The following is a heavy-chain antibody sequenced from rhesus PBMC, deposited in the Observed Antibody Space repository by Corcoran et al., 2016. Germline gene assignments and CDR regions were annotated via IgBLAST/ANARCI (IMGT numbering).Heavy chain of an antibody. CDR3: ARTNWNYYFDY. Sequence: QLQLQESGPGLVKPSETLSLTCAVSGGSISSNYWSWIRQAPGKGLEWIGRISGSGGSPDYNPSLKSRVTISTDTSKNQFSLKLSAVTAADTAVYYCARTNWNYYFDYWGQGVLVTVSS. J-gene: IGHJ4*01. V-gene: IGHV4-173*01. CDR2: ISGSGGSP. CDR1: GGSISSNY. D-gene: IGHD1-26*01.